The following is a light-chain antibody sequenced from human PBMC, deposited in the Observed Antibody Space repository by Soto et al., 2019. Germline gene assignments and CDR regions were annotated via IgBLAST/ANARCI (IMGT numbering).Light chain of an antibody. CDR2: GAS. J-gene: IGKJ1*01. CDR1: QRLSSN. CDR3: QQYINWPRT. V-gene: IGKV3-15*01. Sequence: EIVLTQSPVTVSVSPGERVTLAVRASQRLSSNLAWYQQRPGQAPRLLIYGASIRATDIPARFIGSGSGTEFTLTISSLQSEDFAVYYCQQYINWPRTFGQGTKVDIK.